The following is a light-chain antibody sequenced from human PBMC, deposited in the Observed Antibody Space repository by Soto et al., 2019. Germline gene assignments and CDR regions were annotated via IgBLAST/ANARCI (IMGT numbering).Light chain of an antibody. CDR1: QSISGW. V-gene: IGKV1-5*03. CDR3: QHTYTKPQR. CDR2: KAS. J-gene: IGKJ1*01. Sequence: DIRVNQAACSITSYKSVTVTITFRASQSISGWLAWYQQKPGKAPKLLIYKASTLKSGVPSRFSGSGSGTDFTLTISRLQVEDSATYYCQHTYTKPQRFGQGTKVEIK.